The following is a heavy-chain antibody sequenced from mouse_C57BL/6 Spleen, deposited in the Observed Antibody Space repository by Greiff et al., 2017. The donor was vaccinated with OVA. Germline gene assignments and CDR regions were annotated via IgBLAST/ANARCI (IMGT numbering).Heavy chain of an antibody. CDR1: GFTFSDYG. J-gene: IGHJ4*01. Sequence: EVQVVESGGGLVKPGGSLKLSCAASGFTFSDYGMHWVRQAPEKGLEWVAYISSGSSTIYYADTVKGRFTISRDNAKNTLFLQMTSLRSEDTAMYYCARRNYADAMDYWGQGTSVTVSS. V-gene: IGHV5-17*01. D-gene: IGHD1-1*02. CDR3: ARRNYADAMDY. CDR2: ISSGSSTI.